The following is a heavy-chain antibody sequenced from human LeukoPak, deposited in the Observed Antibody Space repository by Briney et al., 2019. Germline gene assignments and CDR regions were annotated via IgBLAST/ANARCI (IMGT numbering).Heavy chain of an antibody. CDR3: ARDLGVMVRAFDI. CDR1: GGSISSYY. J-gene: IGHJ3*02. Sequence: LETLSLTCTVSGGSISSYYWSWIRQPPGKRLEWIGYIYYSGSTSYNPSLKSRVTISVDTPKNQISLKLSSVTAADTAVYYCARDLGVMVRAFDIWGQGTMVTVSS. V-gene: IGHV4-59*01. CDR2: IYYSGST. D-gene: IGHD5-18*01.